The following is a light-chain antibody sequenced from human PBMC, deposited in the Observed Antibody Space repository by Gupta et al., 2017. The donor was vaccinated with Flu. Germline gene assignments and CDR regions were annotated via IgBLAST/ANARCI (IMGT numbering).Light chain of an antibody. CDR2: GNS. V-gene: IGLV1-44*01. Sequence: QSVLVQPPSASGTPGQRVTISCSGSSSNIGSNAVNWYQQVPGTAPKLLMYGNSQRPSGVPDRFSGSKSGTSASPAISGLQSEDDADYYCAAWDDSLNGHYVFGTGTKVTVL. CDR1: SSNIGSNA. J-gene: IGLJ1*01. CDR3: AAWDDSLNGHYV.